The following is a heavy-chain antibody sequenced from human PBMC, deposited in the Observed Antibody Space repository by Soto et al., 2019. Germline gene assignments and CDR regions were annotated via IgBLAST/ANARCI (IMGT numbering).Heavy chain of an antibody. V-gene: IGHV3-72*01. CDR3: VRDRNWSYDS. J-gene: IGHJ5*02. Sequence: PGGSLRLSCAASGFTFSDHYMDWVRQAPGKGLEWVGHVRNKVKSYTTDYAASVRGRFIISRDDSHSSIYLQMNSLKTEDTAVYYCVRDRNWSYDSWGLGTLVTVSS. CDR1: GFTFSDHY. D-gene: IGHD5-12*01. CDR2: VRNKVKSYTT.